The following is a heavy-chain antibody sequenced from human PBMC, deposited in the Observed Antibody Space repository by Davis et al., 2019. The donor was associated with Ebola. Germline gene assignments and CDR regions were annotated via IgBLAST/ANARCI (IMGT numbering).Heavy chain of an antibody. CDR2: INHSGST. D-gene: IGHD1-7*01. CDR3: ARGSGTKLLDY. J-gene: IGHJ4*02. Sequence: PSETLSLTCAVYGGSFSGYYWSWIRQPPGKGLEWIGEINHSGSTNYNPSLKSRVTISVDTSKNQFSLKLSSVTAADTAVYYCARGSGTKLLDYWGQGTLVTVSS. CDR1: GGSFSGYY. V-gene: IGHV4-34*01.